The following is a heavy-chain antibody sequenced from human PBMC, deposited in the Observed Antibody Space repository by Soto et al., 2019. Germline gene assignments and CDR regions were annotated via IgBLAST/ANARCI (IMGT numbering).Heavy chain of an antibody. CDR1: GGSFSGYY. J-gene: IGHJ4*02. V-gene: IGHV4-34*01. CDR3: ARVGYDILTGYYKGSYFDY. CDR2: INHSGST. D-gene: IGHD3-9*01. Sequence: SETLSLTCAVYGGSFSGYYWSWIRQPPGKGLEWIGEINHSGSTNYNPSLKSRVTISVDTSKNQFSLKLSSVTAADTAVYYCARVGYDILTGYYKGSYFDYWGQGTLVTVSS.